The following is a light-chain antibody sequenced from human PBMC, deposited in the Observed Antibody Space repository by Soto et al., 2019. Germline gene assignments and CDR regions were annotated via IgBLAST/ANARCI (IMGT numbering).Light chain of an antibody. CDR1: NRDVGSYNL. V-gene: IGLV2-14*01. CDR3: SSYTTTSTLV. J-gene: IGLJ3*02. CDR2: EVR. Sequence: QSALTQPASVSGSPGQSITIACTGTNRDVGSYNLVSWYQQRPGEAPKLIISEVRNRPSGISYRFTGSKSGNTASLTISGLQAEDEADYYCSSYTTTSTLVFGGGTKXTVL.